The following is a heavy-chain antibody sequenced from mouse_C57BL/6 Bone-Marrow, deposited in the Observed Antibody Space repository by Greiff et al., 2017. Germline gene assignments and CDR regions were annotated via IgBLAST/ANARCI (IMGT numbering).Heavy chain of an antibody. CDR1: GYTFTSYW. CDR2: IYPGSGST. V-gene: IGHV1-55*01. J-gene: IGHJ2*01. Sequence: QVQLQQPGAELVKPGASVKMSCKASGYTFTSYWITWVKQRPGQGLEWIGDIYPGSGSTNYNEKFKSKATLTVDTSSSTSYMRLSSLTSEDSAVYDCARGQCSKGYGGQGTTLTVSS. D-gene: IGHD1-1*01. CDR3: ARGQCSKGY.